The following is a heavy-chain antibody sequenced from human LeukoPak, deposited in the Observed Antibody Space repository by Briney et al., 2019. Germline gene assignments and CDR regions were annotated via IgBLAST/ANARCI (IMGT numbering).Heavy chain of an antibody. J-gene: IGHJ4*02. D-gene: IGHD6-13*01. Sequence: GESLKISCKGSGYSFTSYWIGWVRQMPGKGLEWMGIIYPSDSDTRYSPSFQGQVTISADKSISTAYLQWSSLKASDTAMYYCARLEGAAAGTGGYFDYWGQGTLVTVSS. V-gene: IGHV5-51*01. CDR2: IYPSDSDT. CDR3: ARLEGAAAGTGGYFDY. CDR1: GYSFTSYW.